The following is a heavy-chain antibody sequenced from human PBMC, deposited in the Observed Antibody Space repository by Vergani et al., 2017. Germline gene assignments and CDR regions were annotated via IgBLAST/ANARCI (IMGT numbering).Heavy chain of an antibody. Sequence: QLQLQESGSGLVKPSQTLSLTCAVSGDSITNGGVSWNWIRQPPGKGPEWIGYIFPSGNSDYNPSLKNRVSISLDKSKNQFSLWVNSVTAADTAVYFCASASLRALVGYYYYMDVWGKGKTVVVSS. CDR2: IFPSGNS. J-gene: IGHJ6*03. CDR3: ASASLRALVGYYYYMDV. D-gene: IGHD3-16*02. CDR1: GDSITNGGVS. V-gene: IGHV4-30-2*01.